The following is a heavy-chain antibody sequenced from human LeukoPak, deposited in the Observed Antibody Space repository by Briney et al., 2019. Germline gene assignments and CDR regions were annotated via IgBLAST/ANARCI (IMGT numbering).Heavy chain of an antibody. D-gene: IGHD5-24*01. Sequence: GALSLSCAASGFTFSSNWMHWVRQTPGKGLVWVSRINSDGSDTSYADSVKGRFTISRDNAKNTLYLQMNSLRAEDTAVYHCARDKRDGYNFRYFDYWGQGTLVTVSS. CDR2: INSDGSDT. CDR1: GFTFSSNW. CDR3: ARDKRDGYNFRYFDY. V-gene: IGHV3-74*01. J-gene: IGHJ4*02.